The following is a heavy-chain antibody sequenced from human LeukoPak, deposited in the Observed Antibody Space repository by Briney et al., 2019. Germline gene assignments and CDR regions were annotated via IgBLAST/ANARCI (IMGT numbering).Heavy chain of an antibody. CDR1: GFTFSSYA. CDR2: ISYDGSNK. V-gene: IGHV3-30*04. CDR3: ARDSSIFGVVISSRWFDP. Sequence: GGSLRLSCAASGFTFSSYAMHWVRQAPGKGLEGVAVISYDGSNKYYADSVKGRFTISRDNSKNTLYLQMNSLRAEDTAVYYCARDSSIFGVVISSRWFDPWGQGTLVTVSS. J-gene: IGHJ5*02. D-gene: IGHD3-3*01.